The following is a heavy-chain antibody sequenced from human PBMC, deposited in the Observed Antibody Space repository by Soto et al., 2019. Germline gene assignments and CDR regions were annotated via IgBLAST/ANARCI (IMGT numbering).Heavy chain of an antibody. Sequence: PGGSLRLSCAASGFTFSSYSMNWVRQAPGKGLEWVSSISSSSSYIYYADSVKGRFTISRDNAKNSLYLQMNSLRAEDTAVYYCARGVLGDYGFDYWGQGTLVTVSS. CDR1: GFTFSSYS. D-gene: IGHD4-17*01. J-gene: IGHJ4*02. CDR2: ISSSSSYI. V-gene: IGHV3-21*01. CDR3: ARGVLGDYGFDY.